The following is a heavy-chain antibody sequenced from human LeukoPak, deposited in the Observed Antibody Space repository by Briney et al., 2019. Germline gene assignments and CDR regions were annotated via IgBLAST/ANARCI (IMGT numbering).Heavy chain of an antibody. CDR1: GFTFSSYA. CDR2: ISCDGSNK. CDR3: ARVPVGSGSYFGDYYFDY. D-gene: IGHD1-26*01. V-gene: IGHV3-30-3*01. Sequence: PGGSLRLSCAASGFTFSSYAMHWVRQAPGKGLEWVAVISCDGSNKYYADSVKGRFTISRDNSKNTLYLQMNSLRAEDTAVYYCARVPVGSGSYFGDYYFDYWGQGTLVTVSS. J-gene: IGHJ4*02.